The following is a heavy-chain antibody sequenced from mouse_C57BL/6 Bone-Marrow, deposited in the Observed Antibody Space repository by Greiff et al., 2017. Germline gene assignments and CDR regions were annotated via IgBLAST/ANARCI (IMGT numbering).Heavy chain of an antibody. CDR2: IYPRSGNT. Sequence: VQLQQSGAELVRPGASVKLSCKASGYTFTSYGISWVKQRTGQGLEWIGEIYPRSGNTYYNEKFKGKATLTVDTSSSTAYMELRSLTFEDSAVYYCGSLGGFDCWGKGTTLTVSS. CDR1: GYTFTSYG. D-gene: IGHD3-3*01. J-gene: IGHJ2*01. CDR3: GSLGGFDC. V-gene: IGHV1-81*01.